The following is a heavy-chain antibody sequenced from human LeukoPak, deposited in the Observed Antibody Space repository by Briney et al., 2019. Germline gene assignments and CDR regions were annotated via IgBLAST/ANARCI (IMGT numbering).Heavy chain of an antibody. V-gene: IGHV4-59*01. D-gene: IGHD3-3*01. CDR3: ARAPKGTIFGVVTQSYYFDY. Sequence: SETLSLTRTVSGGSISSYYWSWIRQPPGKGLEWIGYIYYSGSTNYNPSLKSRVTISVDTSKNQFSLKLSSVTAADTAVYYCARAPKGTIFGVVTQSYYFDYWGQGTLVTVSS. J-gene: IGHJ4*02. CDR1: GGSISSYY. CDR2: IYYSGST.